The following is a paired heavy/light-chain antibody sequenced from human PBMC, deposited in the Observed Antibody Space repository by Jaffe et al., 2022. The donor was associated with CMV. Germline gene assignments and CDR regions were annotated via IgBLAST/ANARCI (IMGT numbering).Heavy chain of an antibody. V-gene: IGHV3-33*01. CDR2: IWYDGSKK. J-gene: IGHJ4*02. CDR1: GFTFSSYG. CDR3: ARVLSQAGYPTDY. D-gene: IGHD5-18*01. Sequence: QVQLVESGGGVVQPGRSLRLSCAASGFTFSSYGMHWVRQAPGKGLEWVAVIWYDGSKKYYADSVKGRFTVSRDNSKNTMYLQMNSLRADDTAVYYCARVLSQAGYPTDYWGQGTLVTVSS.
Light chain of an antibody. Sequence: QLVLTQSPSASASLGASVRLTCTLTSGHSSYSIAWHQQQPEKGPRFLMKLNSDGSHRKGDGIPDRFSGSSSGAERYLTISSLQSEDEADYYCQTWGNDNNWAFGGGTKLTVL. CDR3: QTWGNDNNWA. J-gene: IGLJ3*02. V-gene: IGLV4-69*01. CDR2: LNSDGSH. CDR1: SGHSSYS.